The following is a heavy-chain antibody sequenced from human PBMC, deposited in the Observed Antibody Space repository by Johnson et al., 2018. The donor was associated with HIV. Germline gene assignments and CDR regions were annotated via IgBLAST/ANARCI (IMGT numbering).Heavy chain of an antibody. CDR1: GFSVSSNY. J-gene: IGHJ3*02. CDR2: IYSGGST. Sequence: HLVESGGGLVQPGGSLKVSCAASGFSVSSNYMSWVRQAPGKGLEWVSVIYSGGSTYYADSVKGRFTISRDDSKNTLYLQMNSLKTEDTAVYYCTTYSIIHAFDIWGQGTMVTVSS. CDR3: TTYSIIHAFDI. V-gene: IGHV3-66*01. D-gene: IGHD6-13*01.